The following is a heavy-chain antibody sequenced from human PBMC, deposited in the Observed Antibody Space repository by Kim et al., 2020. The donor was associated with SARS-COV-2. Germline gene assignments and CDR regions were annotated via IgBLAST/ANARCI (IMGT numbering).Heavy chain of an antibody. Sequence: YYADSVKERVPISTDNSKNTLYLQLYSLRGEDAAVYYCAGDRSGWYYFDYWGQGPLVTVSS. V-gene: IGHV3-23*01. CDR3: AGDRSGWYYFDY. D-gene: IGHD6-19*01. J-gene: IGHJ4*02.